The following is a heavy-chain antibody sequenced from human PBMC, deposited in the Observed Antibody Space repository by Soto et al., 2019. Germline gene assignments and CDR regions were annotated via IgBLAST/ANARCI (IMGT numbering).Heavy chain of an antibody. J-gene: IGHJ4*02. D-gene: IGHD1-26*01. CDR1: GFTFSSYG. Sequence: QVQLVESGGGVVQPGRSLRLSCAASGFTFSSYGMHWVRQAPGKGLEWVAVISYDGSNKYYADSVKGRFTISRDNSKNTLYLQMNSLRAEDTAVYYCAKDLNVGATRRYFDYWGQGTLVTVSS. CDR3: AKDLNVGATRRYFDY. CDR2: ISYDGSNK. V-gene: IGHV3-30*18.